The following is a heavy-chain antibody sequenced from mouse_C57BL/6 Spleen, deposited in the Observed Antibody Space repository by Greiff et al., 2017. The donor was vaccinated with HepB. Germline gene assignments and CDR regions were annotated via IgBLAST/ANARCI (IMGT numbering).Heavy chain of an antibody. V-gene: IGHV3-6*01. D-gene: IGHD1-1*02. CDR2: ISYDGSN. Sequence: EVQLQESGPGLVKPSQSLSLTCSVTGYSITSGYYWNWIRQFPGNKLEWMGYISYDGSNNYNPSLKNRISITRDTSKNQFFLKLNSVTTEDTATYYCARRGGSPYYAMDYWGQGTSVTVSS. J-gene: IGHJ4*01. CDR3: ARRGGSPYYAMDY. CDR1: GYSITSGYY.